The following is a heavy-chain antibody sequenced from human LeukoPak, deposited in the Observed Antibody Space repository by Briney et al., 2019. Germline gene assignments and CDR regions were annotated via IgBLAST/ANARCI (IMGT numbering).Heavy chain of an antibody. J-gene: IGHJ3*02. D-gene: IGHD3-16*01. CDR2: MYYSGST. Sequence: SETLSLTCTVSGDSINNYYWSWIRQPPGKGLEWIGYMYYSGSTNYNPSLKSRVTMSVDTSKNQFSLKLSSVTAADTAVYYCASAPIWGDAFDIWGQGTMVTVSS. CDR1: GDSINNYY. CDR3: ASAPIWGDAFDI. V-gene: IGHV4-59*01.